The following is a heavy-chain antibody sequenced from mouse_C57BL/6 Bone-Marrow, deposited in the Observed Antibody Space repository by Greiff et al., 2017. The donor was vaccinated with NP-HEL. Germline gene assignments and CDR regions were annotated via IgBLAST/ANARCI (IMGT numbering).Heavy chain of an antibody. CDR1: GFTFSSYA. CDR3: TRPHYYGSSYGYFDV. CDR2: ISSGGDYI. V-gene: IGHV5-9-1*02. J-gene: IGHJ1*03. Sequence: EVNVVESGEDLVKPGGSLKLSCAASGFTFSSYAMSWVRQTPEKRLEWVAYISSGGDYIYYADTVKGRFPISRDNARNTLYLQMSSLKSEDTAMYYCTRPHYYGSSYGYFDVWGTGTTVTVSS. D-gene: IGHD1-1*01.